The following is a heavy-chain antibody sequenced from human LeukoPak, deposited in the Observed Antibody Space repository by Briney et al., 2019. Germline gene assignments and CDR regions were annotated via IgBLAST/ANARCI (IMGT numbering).Heavy chain of an antibody. CDR3: VRDPRGDGSSTFGY. Sequence: GGCLRLSCAASGCIFTTHGKYWVRKVPGKGLVWVSRINTDGSITNYTDSVKGRFTISRDNAKNTLYLQMNSLNDEDTAVYYCVRDPRGDGSSTFGYWGQGTLVTVSS. V-gene: IGHV3-74*01. CDR1: GCIFTTHG. CDR2: INTDGSIT. D-gene: IGHD1-26*01. J-gene: IGHJ4*02.